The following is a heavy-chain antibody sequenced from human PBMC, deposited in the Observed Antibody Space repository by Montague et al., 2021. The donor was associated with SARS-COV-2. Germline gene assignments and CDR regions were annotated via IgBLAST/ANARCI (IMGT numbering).Heavy chain of an antibody. CDR2: ISYDGSNK. CDR1: GFTFSSYA. CDR3: ASSRYSYGSAYYYYGMDV. V-gene: IGHV3-30*04. D-gene: IGHD5-18*01. J-gene: IGHJ6*02. Sequence: SLRLSCAASGFTFSSYAMHWVRQAPGEGLEWVAVISYDGSNKYYADSVKGRFTISRDNSKNTLYLQMNSLRAEDTAVYYCASSRYSYGSAYYYYGMDVWGQGTTVTVSS.